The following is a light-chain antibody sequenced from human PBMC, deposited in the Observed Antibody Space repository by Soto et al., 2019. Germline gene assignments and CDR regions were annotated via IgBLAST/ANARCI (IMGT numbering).Light chain of an antibody. CDR1: QSISSW. J-gene: IGKJ1*01. V-gene: IGKV1-5*03. CDR2: KAS. Sequence: DIQMTQSPSTLSASVGDRVTVTCRASQSISSWLAWYQQKPGKAPKLLINKASSLESGVPSRFSGSGSGTVFTLTISSLQPDDFATYYCQQYNSYPWTFGQGTKVDIK. CDR3: QQYNSYPWT.